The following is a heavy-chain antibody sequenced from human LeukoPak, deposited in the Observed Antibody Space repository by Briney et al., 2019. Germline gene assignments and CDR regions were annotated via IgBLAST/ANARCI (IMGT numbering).Heavy chain of an antibody. V-gene: IGHV3-23*01. CDR1: GFTFSSSA. CDR2: ISNNGGYT. CDR3: AKQLGYCSDGSCYFPY. D-gene: IGHD2-15*01. Sequence: GGSLRLSCAASGFTFSSSAMSWVRQAPGKGLEWVSAISNNGGYTYYADSVQGRFTISRDNSKSTLCLQMNSLRAEDTAVYYWAKQLGYCSDGSCYFPYWGQGTLVTVSS. J-gene: IGHJ4*02.